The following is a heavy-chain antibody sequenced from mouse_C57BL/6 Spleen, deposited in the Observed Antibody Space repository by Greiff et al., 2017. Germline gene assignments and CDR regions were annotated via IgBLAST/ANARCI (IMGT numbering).Heavy chain of an antibody. D-gene: IGHD2-1*01. CDR2: IYPGDGDT. J-gene: IGHJ4*01. CDR1: GYAFSSYW. CDR3: ARGDLLWSLDY. Sequence: QVQLQQSGAELVKPGASVKISCKASGYAFSSYWMNWVKQRPGKGLEWIGQIYPGDGDTNYNGKFKGKATLTADKSSSTAYMQLSSLTSEDSAVYFCARGDLLWSLDYWGQGTSVTVSS. V-gene: IGHV1-80*01.